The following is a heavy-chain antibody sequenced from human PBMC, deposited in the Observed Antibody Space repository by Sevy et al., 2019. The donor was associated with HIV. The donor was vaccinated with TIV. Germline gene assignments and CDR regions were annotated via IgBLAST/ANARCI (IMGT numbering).Heavy chain of an antibody. CDR2: LNPNSGGT. V-gene: IGHV1-2*02. CDR3: AKGGSGSYYYFDY. CDR1: GYTFTGYY. J-gene: IGHJ4*02. Sequence: ASVKVSCKTSGYTFTGYYMHWVRQAPGQGLEWMGWLNPNSGGTNYAQKFQGRVTMTRDTSISTAYMEVRRLRSDDTAVYYCAKGGSGSYYYFDYWGQGTLVTVSS. D-gene: IGHD1-26*01.